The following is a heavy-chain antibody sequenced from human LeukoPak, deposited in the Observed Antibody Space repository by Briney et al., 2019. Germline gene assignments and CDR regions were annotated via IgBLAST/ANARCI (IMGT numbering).Heavy chain of an antibody. J-gene: IGHJ3*02. Sequence: PSETLSLTCAVYGESFSGYDWSWIRQPPGKGLEWIGEINQSGSTKYNPSLKSRVTILGDTSKNQFSLKLNAVTAADTAIYYCARIFKRPRIASAAIVTLDMWGQGTMVTVSS. CDR1: GESFSGYD. CDR2: INQSGST. D-gene: IGHD6-13*01. CDR3: ARIFKRPRIASAAIVTLDM. V-gene: IGHV4-34*01.